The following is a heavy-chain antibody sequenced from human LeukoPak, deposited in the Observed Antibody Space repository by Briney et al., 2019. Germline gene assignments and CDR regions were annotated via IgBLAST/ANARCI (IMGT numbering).Heavy chain of an antibody. J-gene: IGHJ4*02. Sequence: PGGSLRLSCAASGFTVRYNSMTWVRQAPGKGLEWVPTIYADGTTYYADSMKGRFTISRDYSKNTLDLQMNSLRAEDTAVYYCARAQLASGTDYWGQGTLVTVTS. CDR2: IYADGTT. V-gene: IGHV3-53*01. CDR3: ARAQLASGTDY. CDR1: GFTVRYNS. D-gene: IGHD3-3*02.